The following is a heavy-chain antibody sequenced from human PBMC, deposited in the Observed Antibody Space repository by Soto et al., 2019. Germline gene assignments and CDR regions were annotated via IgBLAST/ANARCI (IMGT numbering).Heavy chain of an antibody. CDR3: ARLSRAAGSSWSHFDY. V-gene: IGHV5-51*01. Sequence: GESLKISCKGSGYSFTSYWIGWVRQMPGKGLEWMGIIYPGDSDTRYSPSFQGQVTISADKSISAAYLQWSSLKASDTAMYYCARLSRAAGSSWSHFDYWGQGTLVTVSS. J-gene: IGHJ4*02. CDR2: IYPGDSDT. CDR1: GYSFTSYW. D-gene: IGHD6-13*01.